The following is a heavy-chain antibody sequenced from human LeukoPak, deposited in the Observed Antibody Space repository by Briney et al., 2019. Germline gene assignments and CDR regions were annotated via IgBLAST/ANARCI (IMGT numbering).Heavy chain of an antibody. Sequence: GGSLRLSCAASGFTFSSYGMHWVRQAPGKGLEWVAVIWYDGSNKYYADSVKGRFTISRDNSKNTLYLQMNSLRAEGTAVYYCARPPTSSSMYYFDYWGQGTLVTVSS. V-gene: IGHV3-33*01. D-gene: IGHD2-2*01. J-gene: IGHJ4*02. CDR3: ARPPTSSSMYYFDY. CDR2: IWYDGSNK. CDR1: GFTFSSYG.